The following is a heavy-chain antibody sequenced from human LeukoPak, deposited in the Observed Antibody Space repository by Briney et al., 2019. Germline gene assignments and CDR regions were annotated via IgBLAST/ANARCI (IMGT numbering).Heavy chain of an antibody. J-gene: IGHJ5*02. CDR2: MNPNSGNT. CDR3: ARGLLGFMRSDYSNYWDNWFDP. V-gene: IGHV1-8*02. D-gene: IGHD4-11*01. CDR1: GYTFTTFD. Sequence: ASVKVSCKASGYTFTTFDINWVRQATGQGLEWMGWMNPNSGNTGYAQRFQGRVTMTRNTSTSTAYMELSSLRSEDTAVYYCARGLLGFMRSDYSNYWDNWFDPWGQGTLVTVSS.